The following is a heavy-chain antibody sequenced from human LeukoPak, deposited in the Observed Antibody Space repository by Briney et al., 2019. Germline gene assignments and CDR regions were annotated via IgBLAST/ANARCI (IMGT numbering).Heavy chain of an antibody. J-gene: IGHJ3*02. CDR2: INPNSGGT. CDR3: ANGVEILHYDFWSGYSADDAFDI. Sequence: ASVTVSCKASGYTFTGYYMHWVRQAPGQGLEWMGRINPNSGGTNYAQKFQGRVTMTRDTSISTAYMELSRLRSDDTAVYYCANGVEILHYDFWSGYSADDAFDIWGQGTMVTVSS. V-gene: IGHV1-2*06. CDR1: GYTFTGYY. D-gene: IGHD3-3*01.